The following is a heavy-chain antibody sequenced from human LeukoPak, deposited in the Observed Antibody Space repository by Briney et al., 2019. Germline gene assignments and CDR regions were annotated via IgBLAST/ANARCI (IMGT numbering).Heavy chain of an antibody. J-gene: IGHJ4*02. CDR2: IIPIFGTA. V-gene: IGHV1-69*13. CDR3: ARASTVVMEGYFDY. CDR1: GYTFTGYY. D-gene: IGHD4-23*01. Sequence: EASVKVSCKASGYTFTGYYMHWVRQAPGQGLEWMGGIIPIFGTANYAQKFQGRVTITADESTSTAYMELSSLRSEDTAVYYCARASTVVMEGYFDYWGQGTLVTVSS.